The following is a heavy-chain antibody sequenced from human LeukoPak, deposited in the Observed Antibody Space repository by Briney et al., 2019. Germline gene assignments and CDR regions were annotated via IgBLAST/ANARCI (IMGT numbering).Heavy chain of an antibody. V-gene: IGHV3-21*01. J-gene: IGHJ4*02. CDR3: ASGMGNTMVDY. Sequence: GGSLRLSCAASGFTFSSESMYRVRQAPGKGLEWVSSISSSSSYIYYADSVKGRFTISRDNAKNSLYLQMNSLRAEDTADYYCASGMGNTMVDYWGQGTLVTVSS. D-gene: IGHD3-10*01. CDR1: GFTFSSES. CDR2: ISSSSSYI.